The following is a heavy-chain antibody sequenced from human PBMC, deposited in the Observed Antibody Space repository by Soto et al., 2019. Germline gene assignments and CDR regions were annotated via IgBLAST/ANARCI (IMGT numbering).Heavy chain of an antibody. CDR2: ISGSGDST. V-gene: IGHV3-23*01. J-gene: IGHJ4*02. CDR1: GFTFSSYA. CDR3: ARRSSGWYFDY. D-gene: IGHD6-19*01. Sequence: EVQLLESGGGLVQPGGSLRLSCAASGFTFSSYAMNWVRQAPVKGLEWVSVISGSGDSTYYADSVKGRFTISRDNSKNTLYLQMNSLRAEDTAVYYCARRSSGWYFDYWGQGTLVTVSS.